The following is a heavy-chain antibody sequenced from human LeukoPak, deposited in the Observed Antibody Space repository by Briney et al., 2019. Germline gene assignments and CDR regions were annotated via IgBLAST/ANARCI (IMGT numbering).Heavy chain of an antibody. J-gene: IGHJ4*02. D-gene: IGHD1-1*01. CDR1: GFFFDKFA. V-gene: IGHV3-23*01. CDR2: ISASGERT. Sequence: GGSLRLSCAASGFFFDKFAMSWVRQAPGKGLEWVSSISASGERTDYPDSVKGRFTISRDNSKNTLYLQMNSLRGDDTAVYFCAKAYGNWYFDYWGQGTLVTVSS. CDR3: AKAYGNWYFDY.